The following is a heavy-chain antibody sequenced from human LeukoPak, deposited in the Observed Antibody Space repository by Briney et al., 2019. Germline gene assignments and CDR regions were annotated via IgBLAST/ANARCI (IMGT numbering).Heavy chain of an antibody. Sequence: PSGTLSLTCAVSGGXISSSNCWSWVRQPPGKGVEWIGEIYHSGSTDYNPSLKSRVTISVDKSKNQFSLKLSSVTAADTAVYYCAAILAGSYFVVDYWGQGTLVTISS. CDR1: GGXISSSNC. CDR3: AAILAGSYFVVDY. V-gene: IGHV4-4*02. D-gene: IGHD3-10*01. CDR2: IYHSGST. J-gene: IGHJ4*02.